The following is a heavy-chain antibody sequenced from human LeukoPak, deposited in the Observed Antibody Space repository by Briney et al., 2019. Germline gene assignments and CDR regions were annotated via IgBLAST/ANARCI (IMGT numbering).Heavy chain of an antibody. CDR1: GYSISSGYY. V-gene: IGHV4-38-2*02. Sequence: PSETLYLTCTVSGYSISSGYYWGWIRQPPGKGLEWTGSIDHSGSTYYNPSLKSRVTISVDTSKNQFSLKLSSVTAADTAVYYCARVSWSPGTSYYYMDVWGKGTTVTVSS. J-gene: IGHJ6*03. D-gene: IGHD1-1*01. CDR2: IDHSGST. CDR3: ARVSWSPGTSYYYMDV.